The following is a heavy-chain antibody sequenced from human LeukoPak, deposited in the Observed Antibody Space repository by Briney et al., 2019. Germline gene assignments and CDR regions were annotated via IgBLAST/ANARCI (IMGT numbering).Heavy chain of an antibody. J-gene: IGHJ3*02. CDR1: GGSISSYY. Sequence: SETLSLTCTVSGGSISSYYWSWIRQPPGKGLEWIGYIYYSGSTNYNPSLKSRVTISVDTSKNQFSLKLSSVTAADTAVYYCAREGDGYSGVAFDIWGQGTMVTVSS. CDR3: AREGDGYSGVAFDI. V-gene: IGHV4-59*01. D-gene: IGHD5-24*01. CDR2: IYYSGST.